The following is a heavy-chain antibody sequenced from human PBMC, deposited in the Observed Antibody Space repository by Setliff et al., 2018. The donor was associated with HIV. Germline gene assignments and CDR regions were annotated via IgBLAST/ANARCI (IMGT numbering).Heavy chain of an antibody. Sequence: SSETLSLTCTVSVGPVSSGNHYWSWIRQPAGKGLEWIGRIYTSGSTNYNPSLKSRVTISVDTSRNQFSLRLNSVTAADTAVYYCGTAMYYYYGLDVWGQGIRVTVSS. J-gene: IGHJ6*02. CDR3: GTAMYYYYGLDV. CDR2: IYTSGST. CDR1: VGPVSSGNHY. D-gene: IGHD2-2*01. V-gene: IGHV4-61*02.